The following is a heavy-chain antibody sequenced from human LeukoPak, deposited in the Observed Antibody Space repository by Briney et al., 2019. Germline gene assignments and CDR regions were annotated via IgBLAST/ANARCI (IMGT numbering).Heavy chain of an antibody. CDR2: ISGSGTTI. V-gene: IGHV3-48*03. J-gene: IGHJ4*02. CDR1: GFTFSSYN. Sequence: GGSLRLSCAATGFTFSSYNMNWVRQAPGKGLEWVSYISGSGTTIYYADSVKGRFTISRDNAKNSLSLQMNSLRAEDTAVYNCARVSSGPSSPFDYWGQGTLVTVSS. D-gene: IGHD2-2*01. CDR3: ARVSSGPSSPFDY.